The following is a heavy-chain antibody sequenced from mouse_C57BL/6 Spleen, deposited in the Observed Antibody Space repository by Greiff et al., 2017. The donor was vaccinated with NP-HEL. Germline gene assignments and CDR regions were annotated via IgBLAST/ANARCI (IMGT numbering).Heavy chain of an antibody. CDR2: IDPETGGT. J-gene: IGHJ2*01. CDR3: TRRARLGREDFDY. Sequence: QVQLQQSGAELVRPGASVTLSCKASGYTFTDYEMHWVKQTPVHGLEWIGAIDPETGGTAYNQKFKGKAILTADKSSSTAYMELRSLTSEDSAVYYCTRRARLGREDFDYWGQGTTLTVSS. D-gene: IGHD4-1*01. CDR1: GYTFTDYE. V-gene: IGHV1-15*01.